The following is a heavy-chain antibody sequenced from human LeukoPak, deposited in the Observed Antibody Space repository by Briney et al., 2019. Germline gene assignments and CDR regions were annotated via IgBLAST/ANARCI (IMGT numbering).Heavy chain of an antibody. D-gene: IGHD1-1*01. CDR1: GFTFSSYA. Sequence: PGRSLRLSCAASGFTFSSYAMHWVRQAPGKWLEWVAVISYDGSNKYYADSVKGRFTISRDNSKNTLYLQMNSLRAEDTALYYCARGGWNDGYYYYYMDVWGKGTTVTVSS. CDR2: ISYDGSNK. J-gene: IGHJ6*03. CDR3: ARGGWNDGYYYYYMDV. V-gene: IGHV3-30*04.